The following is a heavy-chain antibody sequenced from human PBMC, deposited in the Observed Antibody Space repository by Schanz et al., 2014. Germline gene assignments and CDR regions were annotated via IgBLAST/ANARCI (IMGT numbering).Heavy chain of an antibody. CDR2: IVPMVNVT. CDR1: GGTFASYT. V-gene: IGHV1-69*02. D-gene: IGHD3-16*02. J-gene: IGHJ5*02. CDR3: GEYGSDSYTDP. Sequence: QVQLVQSGTEVKKPGASVKVSCKASGGTFASYTLNWMRQARGQGPELVGRIVPMVNVTLYTHKFQGRVTITADTSTGTTYMQLRSLRSEDTAVYYCGEYGSDSYTDPWGQGTLVTVSS.